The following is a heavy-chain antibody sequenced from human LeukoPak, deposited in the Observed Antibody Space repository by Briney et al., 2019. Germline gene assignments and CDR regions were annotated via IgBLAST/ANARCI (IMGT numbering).Heavy chain of an antibody. CDR1: RFSFSNYW. V-gene: IGHV3-23*01. CDR2: TSDRGDYT. CDR3: AKKAQYNGNYPLDY. D-gene: IGHD1-26*01. J-gene: IGHJ4*02. Sequence: GGSLRLSCAASRFSFSNYWMSWVRQAPGKGLEWVSGTSDRGDYTYYADSVKGRFTISRDNSKNTLYLQMNSLRAEDTALYFCAKKAQYNGNYPLDYWGQGTLVTVSS.